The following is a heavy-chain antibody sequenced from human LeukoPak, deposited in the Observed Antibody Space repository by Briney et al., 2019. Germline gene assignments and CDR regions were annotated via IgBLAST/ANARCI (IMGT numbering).Heavy chain of an antibody. J-gene: IGHJ3*02. Sequence: ASVKVSCKASGYTFTSYDINWVRQATGQGLEWMGWMNPNSGNTGYAQKFQGRVTVTGNTSISTAYMELSGLRSEDTAVYYCARGQYSSGWDDNAFDIWGQGTMVTVSS. CDR2: MNPNSGNT. D-gene: IGHD6-19*01. V-gene: IGHV1-8*01. CDR3: ARGQYSSGWDDNAFDI. CDR1: GYTFTSYD.